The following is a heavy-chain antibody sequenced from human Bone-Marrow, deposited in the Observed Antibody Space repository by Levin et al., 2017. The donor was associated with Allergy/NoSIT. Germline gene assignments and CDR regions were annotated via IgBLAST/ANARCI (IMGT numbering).Heavy chain of an antibody. CDR2: ISGSGDST. CDR1: GFTFSSYA. CDR3: AKNRQWLAPKNFDY. D-gene: IGHD6-19*01. J-gene: IGHJ4*02. V-gene: IGHV3-23*01. Sequence: GESLKISCAASGFTFSSYAMSWVRQAPGKGLEWVSSISGSGDSTYYADPVKGRFTISRDYSQNTLYLQMNSQGDEDTAIYYCAKNRQWLAPKNFDYWGQGTLVTVSS.